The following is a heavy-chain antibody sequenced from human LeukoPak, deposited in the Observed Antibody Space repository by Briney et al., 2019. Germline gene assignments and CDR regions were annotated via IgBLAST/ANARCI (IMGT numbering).Heavy chain of an antibody. CDR1: GFTFSSYT. Sequence: PGGSLRLSRAASGFTFSSYTINWVRQAPGKGLDWVSSISNTGNHIYYADSMKGRFTISRDNAKNSLYLQMNSLSAEDTAVYYCARTDYYGSGSHYFDYWGQGTLVTVSS. D-gene: IGHD3-10*01. CDR2: ISNTGNHI. CDR3: ARTDYYGSGSHYFDY. J-gene: IGHJ4*02. V-gene: IGHV3-21*01.